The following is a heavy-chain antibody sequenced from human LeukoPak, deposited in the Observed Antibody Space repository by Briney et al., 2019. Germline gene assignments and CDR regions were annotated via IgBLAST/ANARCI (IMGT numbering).Heavy chain of an antibody. CDR1: GGSISSSSYY. CDR2: IYYSGST. J-gene: IGHJ3*02. V-gene: IGHV4-39*01. D-gene: IGHD4-17*01. Sequence: SGTLSLTCTVSGGSISSSSYYWGWIRQPPGKGLEWIGSIYYSGSTYYNPSLKSRVTISVDTSKNQFSLKLSSVTAADTAVYYCQLRWLDAFDIWGQGTMVTVSS. CDR3: QLRWLDAFDI.